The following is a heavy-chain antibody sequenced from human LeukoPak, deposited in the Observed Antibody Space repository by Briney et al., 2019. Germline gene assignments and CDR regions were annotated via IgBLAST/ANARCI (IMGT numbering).Heavy chain of an antibody. D-gene: IGHD4-23*01. Sequence: PGGSLRLCCAASGLTFSSYAMHWVRQAPGKWLEWLARRAHDGINKYNADSVKGRFTISRDNSKDTLYLQMNSLRAEDTAVYYCAREETTVVTDTPVYYYYYMDVWGKGTTVTVSS. CDR1: GLTFSSYA. CDR2: RAHDGINK. J-gene: IGHJ6*03. CDR3: AREETTVVTDTPVYYYYYMDV. V-gene: IGHV3-30*01.